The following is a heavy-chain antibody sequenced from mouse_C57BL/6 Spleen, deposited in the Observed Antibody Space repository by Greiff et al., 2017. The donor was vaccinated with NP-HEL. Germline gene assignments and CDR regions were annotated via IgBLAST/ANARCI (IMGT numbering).Heavy chain of an antibody. CDR3: ARWGTTVVARGDAMDY. Sequence: EVQLQQSGPELVKPGASVKISCKASGYTFTDYYMNWVKQSHGKSLEWIGDINPNNGGTSYNQKFKGKATLTVDKSSSTAYMELRSLTSEDSAVYYCARWGTTVVARGDAMDYWGQGTSVTVSS. D-gene: IGHD1-1*01. J-gene: IGHJ4*01. CDR2: INPNNGGT. V-gene: IGHV1-26*01. CDR1: GYTFTDYY.